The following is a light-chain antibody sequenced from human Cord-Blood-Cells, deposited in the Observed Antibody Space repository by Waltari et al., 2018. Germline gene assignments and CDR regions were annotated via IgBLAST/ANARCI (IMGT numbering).Light chain of an antibody. V-gene: IGLV1-40*01. Sequence: QSVLTQPPSVSGAPGQRVTISCTGSSSNIGAGYDVHWYQQLPGTAPKLLIHGNSNRPSGVPDQFSGSKSGTSASLAITGLQAEDEADYYCQSYDSSLSGSVFGGGTKLTVL. CDR1: SSNIGAGYD. CDR3: QSYDSSLSGSV. CDR2: GNS. J-gene: IGLJ3*02.